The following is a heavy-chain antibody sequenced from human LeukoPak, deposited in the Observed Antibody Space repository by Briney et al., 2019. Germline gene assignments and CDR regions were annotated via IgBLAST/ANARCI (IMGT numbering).Heavy chain of an antibody. V-gene: IGHV3-66*02. CDR1: GFSVSSNY. CDR2: IYTGGTT. D-gene: IGHD6-19*01. CDR3: ARDKLGSGYSSDFDY. Sequence: QPGGSLRLSCAASGFSVSSNYMNWVRQAPGKGLEWVSAIYTGGTTYYADSVKGRFTISRDNSKNTLNLQMNSLRAEDSAVYFCARDKLGSGYSSDFDYWGQGTLVTVSS. J-gene: IGHJ4*02.